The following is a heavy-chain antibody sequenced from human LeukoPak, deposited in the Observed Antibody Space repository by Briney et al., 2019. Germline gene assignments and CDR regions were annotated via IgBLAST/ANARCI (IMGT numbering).Heavy chain of an antibody. V-gene: IGHV3-23*01. J-gene: IGHJ4*02. Sequence: GGSLRLSCAASGFNFSSYAMSWLRQPPRKGLAWVSAISGCGGSTYYADSVKGRFTISRDNSKNTLYLQMNSLRAEDTAGYYCAKDSTTVTPPFDYWGQGTLVTVSS. CDR3: AKDSTTVTPPFDY. D-gene: IGHD4-11*01. CDR2: ISGCGGST. CDR1: GFNFSSYA.